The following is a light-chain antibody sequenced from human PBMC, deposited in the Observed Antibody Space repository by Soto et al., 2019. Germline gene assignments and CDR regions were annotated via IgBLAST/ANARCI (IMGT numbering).Light chain of an antibody. CDR2: GAS. V-gene: IGKV3-20*01. J-gene: IGKJ1*01. CDR1: QSITGTY. Sequence: DIVLTHSPGTLSLSPGARATLSCRASQSITGTYLAWHQQKPVQAPKLLIYGASTRAPGIPDRVNGSGSGTDFTLTISRLEADDVAVYHCHQYGSSVRAFGQGTKLEIK. CDR3: HQYGSSVRA.